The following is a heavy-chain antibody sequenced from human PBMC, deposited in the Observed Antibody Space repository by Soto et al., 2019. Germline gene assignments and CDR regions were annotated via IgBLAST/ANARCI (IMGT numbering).Heavy chain of an antibody. CDR3: ARSSPRRVRAYYYGMDV. V-gene: IGHV4-59*01. CDR2: IYYSGST. CDR1: GGSISSYY. J-gene: IGHJ6*02. D-gene: IGHD3-22*01. Sequence: SETLSLTCTVSGGSISSYYWSWIRQPPGKGLEWIGYIYYSGSTNYNPSLKSRVTISVDTSKNQFSLKLSSVTAADTAVYYCARSSPRRVRAYYYGMDVWGQGTTVTVSS.